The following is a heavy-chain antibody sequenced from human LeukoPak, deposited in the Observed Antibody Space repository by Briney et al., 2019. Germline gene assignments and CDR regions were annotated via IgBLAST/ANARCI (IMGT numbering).Heavy chain of an antibody. CDR2: IWYDGSNK. Sequence: GASVKVSCKVSGYTLTELSMHWVRQAPGKGLEWVAVIWYDGSNKYYADSVKGRFTISRDNSKNTLYLQMNSLRAEDTAVYYCARVSPYSSSWYGFDYWGQGTLVTVSS. J-gene: IGHJ4*02. CDR1: GYTLTELS. D-gene: IGHD6-13*01. CDR3: ARVSPYSSSWYGFDY. V-gene: IGHV3-33*01.